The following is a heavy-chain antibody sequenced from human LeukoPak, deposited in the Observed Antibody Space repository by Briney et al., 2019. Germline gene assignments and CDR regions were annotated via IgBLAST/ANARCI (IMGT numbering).Heavy chain of an antibody. V-gene: IGHV1-46*01. J-gene: IGHJ4*02. CDR3: ARGGVEYDYVWGSYRPKYYFDY. D-gene: IGHD3-16*02. CDR1: GYTFTSYY. CDR2: INPSGGST. Sequence: ASVKLPCKASGYTFTSYYMHWVRQPPGQGLEWMGIINPSGGSTRYAEKFEGRVTMTRDRFTSTVYMEMSRLRSEDTGVYSCARGGVEYDYVWGSYRPKYYFDYWGQGTLVTVSS.